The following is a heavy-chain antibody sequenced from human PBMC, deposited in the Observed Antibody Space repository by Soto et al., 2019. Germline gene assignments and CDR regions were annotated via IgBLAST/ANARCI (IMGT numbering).Heavy chain of an antibody. D-gene: IGHD3-10*01. V-gene: IGHV5-51*01. J-gene: IGHJ3*02. CDR1: GYSFTSYW. Sequence: ESLKISCKGSGYSFTSYWIGWVRQMPGKGLEWMGIIYPGDSDTRYSPSFQGQVTISADKSISTAYLQWSSLKASDTAMYYCARPYGELLPYDAFDIWGQGTMVTVSS. CDR2: IYPGDSDT. CDR3: ARPYGELLPYDAFDI.